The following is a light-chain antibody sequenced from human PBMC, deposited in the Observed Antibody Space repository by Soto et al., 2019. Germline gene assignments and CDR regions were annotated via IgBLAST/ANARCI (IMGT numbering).Light chain of an antibody. CDR2: AAS. J-gene: IGKJ3*01. CDR1: QGISRY. V-gene: IGKV1-27*01. CDR3: QKYNGAPFT. Sequence: DIQMTQSPSSLSASVGDRVTITCRASQGISRYLAWYQQKPGIVPKLLMHAASTLQPGVSSRFSGSGSGTDFTLTISSLQPEDVATYYCQKYNGAPFTFGPGTKVDIK.